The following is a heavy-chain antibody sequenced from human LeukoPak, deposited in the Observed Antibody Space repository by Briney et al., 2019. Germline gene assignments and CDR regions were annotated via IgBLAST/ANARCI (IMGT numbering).Heavy chain of an antibody. CDR2: ITTSDGNT. CDR3: AREAKYDFWSGPNDY. Sequence: GGSLRLSCAASGFTFSSYTMSWVRQAPGKGLEWVSTITTSDGNTYYADSVKGRFTISRDNSKNTLYLQMNSLRAEDTAVYYCAREAKYDFWSGPNDYWGQGTLVTVSS. CDR1: GFTFSSYT. D-gene: IGHD3-3*01. J-gene: IGHJ4*02. V-gene: IGHV3-23*01.